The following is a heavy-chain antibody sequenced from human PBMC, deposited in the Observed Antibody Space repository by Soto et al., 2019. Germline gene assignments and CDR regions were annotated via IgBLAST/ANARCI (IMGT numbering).Heavy chain of an antibody. CDR3: ARDRAVYYYDSSGYGYFDL. D-gene: IGHD3-22*01. Sequence: GALRLSCAASGFTFSSYGMHWVRQAPGKGLEWVTVIWYDGSNKYYADSVKGRFTISRDNSKNTLYLQMNSLRAEDTAVYYCARDRAVYYYDSSGYGYFDLWGRGTLVTSPQ. V-gene: IGHV3-33*01. CDR2: IWYDGSNK. J-gene: IGHJ2*01. CDR1: GFTFSSYG.